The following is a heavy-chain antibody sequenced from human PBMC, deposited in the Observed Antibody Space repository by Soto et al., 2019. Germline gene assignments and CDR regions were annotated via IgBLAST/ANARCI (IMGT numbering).Heavy chain of an antibody. CDR3: AGENDYGDPNWFDP. CDR1: GGSFSGYY. CDR2: INHSGST. V-gene: IGHV4-34*01. D-gene: IGHD4-17*01. J-gene: IGHJ5*02. Sequence: QVQLQQWGAGLLKPSETLSLTCAVYGGSFSGYYWSWIRQPPGKGLEWIGEINHSGSTNYNPSLKSRVTISVDPSKNQFSLKLSSVTAADTAVYYCAGENDYGDPNWFDPWGQGTLVTVSS.